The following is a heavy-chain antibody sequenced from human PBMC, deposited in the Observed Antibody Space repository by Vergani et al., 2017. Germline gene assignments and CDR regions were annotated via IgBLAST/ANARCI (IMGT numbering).Heavy chain of an antibody. CDR3: AKDITPAAAGTDY. CDR1: GFTFSSYG. CDR2: IRYEGSNK. V-gene: IGHV3-30*02. J-gene: IGHJ4*02. Sequence: QVQLVESGGGVVQPGGCLRLPCAASGFTFSSYGMHWVRQAPGKGLEWLAFIRYEGSNKYYADSVKGRFTIPRDNSKNTLYLQMNSLRAEDTAVYYCAKDITPAAAGTDYWGQGTLVTVSS. D-gene: IGHD6-13*01.